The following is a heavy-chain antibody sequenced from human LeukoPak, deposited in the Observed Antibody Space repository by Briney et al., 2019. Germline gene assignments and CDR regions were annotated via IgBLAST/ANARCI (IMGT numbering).Heavy chain of an antibody. CDR3: AKDIFYYGDYPGAFDI. J-gene: IGHJ3*02. V-gene: IGHV3-23*01. CDR1: GFTFNFYG. D-gene: IGHD4-17*01. CDR2: ISGSGGST. Sequence: PGGTLRLSCAASGFTFNFYGMNWVRQAPGKGLGWVSGISGSGGSTFYADSVKGRVTISRDNSKNTLYLQMNSLRAEDTAVYYCAKDIFYYGDYPGAFDIWGQGTMVTVSS.